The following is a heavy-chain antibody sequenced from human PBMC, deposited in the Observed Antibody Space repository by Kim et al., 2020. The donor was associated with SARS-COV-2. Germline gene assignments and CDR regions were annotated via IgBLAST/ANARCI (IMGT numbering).Heavy chain of an antibody. Sequence: SETLSLTCAVYGGSFSGYYWSWIRQPPGKGLEWIGEINHSGSTNYNPSLKSRVTISVDTSKNQFSLKLSSVTAADTAVYYCARFGDLSPTGAFDIWGQGTMVTVSS. J-gene: IGHJ3*02. V-gene: IGHV4-34*01. CDR3: ARFGDLSPTGAFDI. CDR2: INHSGST. CDR1: GGSFSGYY. D-gene: IGHD3-16*01.